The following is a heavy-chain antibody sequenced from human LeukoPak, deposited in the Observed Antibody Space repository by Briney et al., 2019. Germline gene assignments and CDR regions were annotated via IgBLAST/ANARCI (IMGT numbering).Heavy chain of an antibody. CDR2: IYYSGST. Sequence: ASETLSLTCTVSGGSISSGYWSWIRRPPGKGLEWIGYIYYSGSTNYNPSLKSRVTISVDTSKNQFSLKLSSVTAADTAVYYCARDGVNYYDISGYDIWGRGTLVTVSS. D-gene: IGHD3-22*01. CDR3: ARDGVNYYDISGYDI. V-gene: IGHV4-59*01. CDR1: GGSISSGY. J-gene: IGHJ4*02.